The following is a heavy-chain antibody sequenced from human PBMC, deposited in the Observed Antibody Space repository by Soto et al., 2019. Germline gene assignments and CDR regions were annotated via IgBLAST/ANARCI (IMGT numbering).Heavy chain of an antibody. V-gene: IGHV4-34*01. Sequence: SETLSLTCAVYGGSFSGYYWSWIRQPPGKGLEWIGEINHSGSTNYNPSLKSRVTISVDKSKNQFSLKRSSVTAADTAVYYCARAGYSSRQGGYYYYGMDVWGQGTTVTVSS. CDR1: GGSFSGYY. CDR2: INHSGST. D-gene: IGHD6-13*01. J-gene: IGHJ6*02. CDR3: ARAGYSSRQGGYYYYGMDV.